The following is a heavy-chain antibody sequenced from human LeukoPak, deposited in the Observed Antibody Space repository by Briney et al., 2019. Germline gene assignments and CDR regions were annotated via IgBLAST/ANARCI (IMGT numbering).Heavy chain of an antibody. J-gene: IGHJ5*02. V-gene: IGHV5-51*01. CDR3: ARRQGSDSGYAP. CDR2: IYPGDSDT. Sequence: GASLKISCKGSGYSFATYWIGWVRQMPGKVLELMGIIYPGDSDTSYCPAFQGQVTISADKSISTAYLQWSSLKASDTAMYYCARRQGSDSGYAPWGQGTLVTVSS. CDR1: GYSFATYW. D-gene: IGHD5-12*01.